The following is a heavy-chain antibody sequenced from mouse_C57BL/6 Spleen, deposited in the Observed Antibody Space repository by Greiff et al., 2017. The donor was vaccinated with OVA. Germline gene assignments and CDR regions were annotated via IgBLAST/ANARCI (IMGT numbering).Heavy chain of an antibody. J-gene: IGHJ1*03. D-gene: IGHD1-1*01. Sequence: QVQLQQPGAELVRPGSSVKLSCKASGYTFTSYWMHWVKQRPLQGLEWIGNIDPSDSETHYNQKFKDKATLTVDKSSSTAYMQLSSLTSEDSAVYYCARNYGSPWYFDVWGTGTTVTVSS. V-gene: IGHV1-52*01. CDR2: IDPSDSET. CDR3: ARNYGSPWYFDV. CDR1: GYTFTSYW.